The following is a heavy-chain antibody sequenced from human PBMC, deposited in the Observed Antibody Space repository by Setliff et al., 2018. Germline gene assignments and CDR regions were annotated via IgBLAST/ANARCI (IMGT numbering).Heavy chain of an antibody. CDR3: ARAGDAATNRKGVFEF. J-gene: IGHJ4*02. CDR2: INPISGGA. V-gene: IGHV1-2*02. CDR1: GYTFTSYY. D-gene: IGHD4-17*01. Sequence: ASVKVSCKASGYTFTSYYMYWVRQAPGQGLEWMGWINPISGGANYAQKFQGRITMTTDTSTNTASMELRSLRSDDTAVYYCARAGDAATNRKGVFEFWGQGTLVTVSS.